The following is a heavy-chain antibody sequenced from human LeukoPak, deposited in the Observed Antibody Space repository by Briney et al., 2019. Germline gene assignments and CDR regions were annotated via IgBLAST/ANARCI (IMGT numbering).Heavy chain of an antibody. CDR1: GFTFSSYW. Sequence: PGGSLRLSCAASGFTFSSYWMSWVRQAPGKGLEWVANIKQDGSEKYYVDSVKGRFTISRDNSKNSLYLQLNSLRPEDSAFYYCVKDMGSSGSYNYYMDVWGKGTTVTVSS. J-gene: IGHJ6*03. CDR2: IKQDGSEK. V-gene: IGHV3-7*03. CDR3: VKDMGSSGSYNYYMDV. D-gene: IGHD2-15*01.